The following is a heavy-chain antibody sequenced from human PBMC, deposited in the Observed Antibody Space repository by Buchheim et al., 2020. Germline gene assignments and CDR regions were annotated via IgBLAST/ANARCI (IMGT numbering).Heavy chain of an antibody. D-gene: IGHD3-9*01. CDR3: ARKGTYYDILTGYYKRGSTFYYFDY. CDR1: GGSFSGYY. CDR2: INHSGST. Sequence: QVQLQQWGAGLLKPSETLSLTCAVYGGSFSGYYWSWIRQPPGKGLEWIGEINHSGSTNYNPSLKSRVTISVDTSKNQFSLKQSSVTAADTAVYYCARKGTYYDILTGYYKRGSTFYYFDYWGQGTL. V-gene: IGHV4-34*01. J-gene: IGHJ4*02.